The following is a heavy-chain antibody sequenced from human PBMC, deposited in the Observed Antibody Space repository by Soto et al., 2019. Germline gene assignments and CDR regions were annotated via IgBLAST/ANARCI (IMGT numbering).Heavy chain of an antibody. Sequence: QVQLQQWGAGLLKPSETLSLNCAVNGGSLSGYYWSWIRQPPGKGLEWIGEIKDGGSTNYSPSLKSXDTXSXATSNNQFSLRLNSVTAADTGVYYCARGQEGVVATHWDQGTLVTVSS. V-gene: IGHV4-34*01. CDR2: IKDGGST. CDR3: ARGQEGVVATH. CDR1: GGSLSGYY. D-gene: IGHD5-12*01. J-gene: IGHJ4*02.